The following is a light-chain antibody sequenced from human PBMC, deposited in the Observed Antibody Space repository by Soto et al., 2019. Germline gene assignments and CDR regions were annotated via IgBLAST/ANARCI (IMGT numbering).Light chain of an antibody. CDR3: SSYTSSSTML. CDR2: KVS. V-gene: IGLV2-14*01. Sequence: QSALTQPASVSGSPGQSITISCTGTNSDVGGYNYISWYQQNPGKAPKLMIYKVSNRPSAVSNRFSGSKSGSTASLTISGLQAEDEADYYCSSYTSSSTMLFGGGTKLTVL. CDR1: NSDVGGYNY. J-gene: IGLJ2*01.